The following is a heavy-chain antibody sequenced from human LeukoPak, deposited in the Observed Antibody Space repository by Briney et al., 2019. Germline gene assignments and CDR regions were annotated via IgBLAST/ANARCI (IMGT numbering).Heavy chain of an antibody. J-gene: IGHJ4*02. CDR2: ISYDGSNK. Sequence: PGGSLRLSCAASGFTFSSYAMHWVRQAPGKGLGWVAVISYDGSNKYYADSVKGRFTISRDNSKNTLYLQMNSLRAEDTAVYYCARDGSIFDLDYWGQGTLVTVSS. CDR3: ARDGSIFDLDY. V-gene: IGHV3-30-3*01. CDR1: GFTFSSYA. D-gene: IGHD3-3*02.